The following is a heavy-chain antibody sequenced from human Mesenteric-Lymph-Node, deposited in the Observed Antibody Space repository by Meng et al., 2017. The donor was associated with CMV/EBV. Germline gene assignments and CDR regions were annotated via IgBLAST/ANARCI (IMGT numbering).Heavy chain of an antibody. Sequence: GGSLRLSCAASGFPFSDYYMSWIRQAPGKGLEWLSYISSSASTIYYADSVKGRFTISRDNAKNSLYLQMNSLRAEDTAVYYCARGIPGDFWSGYCFDHWGQGTLVTVSS. D-gene: IGHD3-3*01. J-gene: IGHJ4*02. V-gene: IGHV3-11*04. CDR2: ISSSASTI. CDR1: GFPFSDYY. CDR3: ARGIPGDFWSGYCFDH.